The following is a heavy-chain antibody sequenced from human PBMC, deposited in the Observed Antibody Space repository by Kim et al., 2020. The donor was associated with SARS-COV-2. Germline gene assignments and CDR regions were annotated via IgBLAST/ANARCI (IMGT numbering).Heavy chain of an antibody. D-gene: IGHD3-10*01. Sequence: YYAESVKGRFTISRDNSKNTLYLQMNSLRAEDTAVYYCARDRVIIKRFDYWGQGTLVTVSS. J-gene: IGHJ4*02. V-gene: IGHV3-30*01. CDR3: ARDRVIIKRFDY.